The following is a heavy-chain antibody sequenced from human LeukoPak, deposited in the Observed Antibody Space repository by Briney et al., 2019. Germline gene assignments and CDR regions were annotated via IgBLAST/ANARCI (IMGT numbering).Heavy chain of an antibody. D-gene: IGHD1-7*01. CDR3: ARGRRHNWNYVSLGYYFDY. CDR1: GGSFSGYY. Sequence: SETLSLTCAVYGGSFSGYYWSWIRQPPGKGLEWIGEINHSGSTNYNPSLKSRVTISVDTSKNQFSLKLSSVTAVDTAVYYCARGRRHNWNYVSLGYYFDYWGQGTLVTVSS. CDR2: INHSGST. V-gene: IGHV4-34*01. J-gene: IGHJ4*02.